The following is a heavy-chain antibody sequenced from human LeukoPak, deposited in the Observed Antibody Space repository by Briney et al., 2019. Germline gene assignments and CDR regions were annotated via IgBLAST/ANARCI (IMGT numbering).Heavy chain of an antibody. J-gene: IGHJ4*02. Sequence: ASVKVSCKASGYTFTSYGISWVRQAPGQGLEWMGWISAYNGNTNYAQKLQGRVTMTTDTSTSTAYMELRSLRSDDTAVYYCARVELLRYSSSWYGCDCWGQGTLVTVSS. CDR3: ARVELLRYSSSWYGCDC. CDR2: ISAYNGNT. V-gene: IGHV1-18*01. D-gene: IGHD6-13*01. CDR1: GYTFTSYG.